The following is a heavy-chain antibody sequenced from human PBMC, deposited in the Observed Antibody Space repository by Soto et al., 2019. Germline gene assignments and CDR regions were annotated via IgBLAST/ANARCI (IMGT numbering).Heavy chain of an antibody. J-gene: IGHJ4*02. CDR3: AREGDDRHFFFDS. CDR1: GRSVISYD. V-gene: IGHV4-4*07. D-gene: IGHD3-3*02. Sequence: XTLSLPGKVSGRSVISYDWSWIRQPAGKGLEWIGRIYTGGNTNYNPYLKSRVTMSVDTYKIQFSLSMTSFTASDTSVYYCAREGDDRHFFFDSWGQGTLVTVS. CDR2: IYTGGNT.